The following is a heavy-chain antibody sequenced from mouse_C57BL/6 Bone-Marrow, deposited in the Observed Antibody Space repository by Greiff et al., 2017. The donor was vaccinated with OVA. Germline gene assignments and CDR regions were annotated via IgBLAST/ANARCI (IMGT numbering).Heavy chain of an antibody. Sequence: QVQLQQSGAELVRPGASVTLSCKASGYTFTDYEMHWVKQTPVHGLEWIGAIDPETGGTAYNQKFKGKAILTADKSSSTAYMELRSLTSEDSAVYYCTRCDYDWFAYWGQGTLVTVSA. CDR1: GYTFTDYE. CDR2: IDPETGGT. D-gene: IGHD2-4*01. V-gene: IGHV1-15*01. J-gene: IGHJ3*01. CDR3: TRCDYDWFAY.